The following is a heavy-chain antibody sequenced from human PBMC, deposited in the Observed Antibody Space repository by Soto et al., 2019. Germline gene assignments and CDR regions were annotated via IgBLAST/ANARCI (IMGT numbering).Heavy chain of an antibody. CDR2: ISWNSGSI. D-gene: IGHD6-6*01. J-gene: IGHJ4*02. V-gene: IGHV3-9*01. Sequence: EVQLVESGGGLVQPGRSLRLSCAASGFTFDDYAMHWVRQAPGKGLEWVSGISWNSGSIGYADSVKGRFTISRDNAKNSLYLQMNSLRAEDTALYYCAKDRARLPGYYFDYWGQGTLVTVSS. CDR3: AKDRARLPGYYFDY. CDR1: GFTFDDYA.